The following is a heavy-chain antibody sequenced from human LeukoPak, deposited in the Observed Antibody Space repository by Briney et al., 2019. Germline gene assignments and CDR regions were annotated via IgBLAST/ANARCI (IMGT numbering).Heavy chain of an antibody. CDR3: ARERTAMVTGFDY. J-gene: IGHJ4*02. CDR1: GFTVSSNY. CDR2: IYSGGST. V-gene: IGHV3-66*01. D-gene: IGHD5-18*01. Sequence: PGGSLRLSCAASGFTVSSNYMSWVRQAPGKGLEWVSVIYSGGSTYYADSVKGRFTISRDNSKNTLYLQMNSLRAEDTAVYYCARERTAMVTGFDYWGQGTLVTVPS.